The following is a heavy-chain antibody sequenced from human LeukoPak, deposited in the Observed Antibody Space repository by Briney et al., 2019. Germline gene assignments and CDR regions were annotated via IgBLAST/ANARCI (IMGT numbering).Heavy chain of an antibody. CDR1: GFTVSSNY. CDR2: MYSGGST. Sequence: PGGSLRLSCAASGFTVSSNYMSWVRQAPGKGLEWVSVMYSGGSTYYADSVKGRFTISRDNSKNTLYLQMNSLRAEDTAVYYCARDRADSSSWYSRDYYYGMDVWGQGTTVTVSS. D-gene: IGHD6-13*01. V-gene: IGHV3-53*01. CDR3: ARDRADSSSWYSRDYYYGMDV. J-gene: IGHJ6*02.